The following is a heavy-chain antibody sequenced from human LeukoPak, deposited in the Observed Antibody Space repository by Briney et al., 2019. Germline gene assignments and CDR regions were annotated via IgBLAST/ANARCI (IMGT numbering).Heavy chain of an antibody. D-gene: IGHD2-15*01. J-gene: IGHJ4*02. CDR3: ARRIGRILAPRGHMDY. Sequence: SGTLSLTCAVSGDSISSSIWWSWVRQPPGKGLEWIGEIHHSGSTNYNPYLKSRVTISVDKSNNQFSLKVNSVTAADTAVYYCARRIGRILAPRGHMDYWGQGSLVIVSS. V-gene: IGHV4-4*02. CDR1: GDSISSSIW. CDR2: IHHSGST.